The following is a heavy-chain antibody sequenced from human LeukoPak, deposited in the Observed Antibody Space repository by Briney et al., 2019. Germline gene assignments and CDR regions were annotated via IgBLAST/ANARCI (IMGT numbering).Heavy chain of an antibody. Sequence: TSETPSLTCTVSGGSISSYYWSWIRQPPGKGLEWIGYIYYSGSTNYNPSLKSRVTISVDTSKNQFSLKLSSVTAADTAVYYCARRSVVGATFDYWGQGTLVTVSS. CDR2: IYYSGST. D-gene: IGHD1-26*01. V-gene: IGHV4-59*08. CDR3: ARRSVVGATFDY. J-gene: IGHJ4*02. CDR1: GGSISSYY.